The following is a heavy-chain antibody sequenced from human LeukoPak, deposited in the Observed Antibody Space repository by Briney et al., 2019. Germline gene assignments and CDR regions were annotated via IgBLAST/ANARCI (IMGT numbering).Heavy chain of an antibody. J-gene: IGHJ6*02. D-gene: IGHD6-19*01. Sequence: ASVKVSCKASGYTFTSYYMHWVRQAPGQGLEWMGIINPSGDSTSYAQKFQGRVTMTRDTSTSTVYMELSSLRSEDTAVYYCAYSSGWSPYYYGMDVWGQGTTVTVSS. CDR2: INPSGDST. CDR3: AYSSGWSPYYYGMDV. CDR1: GYTFTSYY. V-gene: IGHV1-46*01.